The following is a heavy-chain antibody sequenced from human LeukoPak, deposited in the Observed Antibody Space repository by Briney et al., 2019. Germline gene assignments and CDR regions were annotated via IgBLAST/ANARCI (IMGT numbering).Heavy chain of an antibody. Sequence: GGPLRLSCAASGFTFSDYYMSWIRQAPGKGLEWVSYISSSSSYTNYVDSVKGRFTISRDNAKNSLYLQMNSLRAEDTAVYHCARDFRRSSSWPFDYWGQGTLVTVSS. CDR2: ISSSSSYT. J-gene: IGHJ4*02. D-gene: IGHD6-13*01. V-gene: IGHV3-11*06. CDR3: ARDFRRSSSWPFDY. CDR1: GFTFSDYY.